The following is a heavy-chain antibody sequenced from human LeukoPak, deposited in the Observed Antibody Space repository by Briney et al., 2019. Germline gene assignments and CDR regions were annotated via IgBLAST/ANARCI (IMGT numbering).Heavy chain of an antibody. V-gene: IGHV3-7*01. Sequence: GGSLRVSCAASGFTLTSYRMTWVRQAPGQGLECVANLLKDGGVKQSLDSVKGRFTISRDNAKNSLYLQMNSLRAEDTAVYYCARNRDYDRFDYWGQGVLVTISS. CDR1: GFTLTSYR. J-gene: IGHJ4*02. D-gene: IGHD5-12*01. CDR3: ARNRDYDRFDY. CDR2: LLKDGGVK.